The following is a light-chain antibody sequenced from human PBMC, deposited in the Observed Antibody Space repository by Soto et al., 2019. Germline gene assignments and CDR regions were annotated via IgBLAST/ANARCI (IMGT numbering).Light chain of an antibody. CDR2: SAS. J-gene: IGKJ1*01. CDR3: LQHRSFPWT. V-gene: IGKV1-17*01. Sequence: DLQMTQSPSSLSASVGDRVIITCRASQDIRSDLSWYQLKPGKAPRRLIYSASNLHSGVPSTFSGSGSETEFTLTITSLQPDDFATYFCLQHRSFPWTFGQGTKVEIK. CDR1: QDIRSD.